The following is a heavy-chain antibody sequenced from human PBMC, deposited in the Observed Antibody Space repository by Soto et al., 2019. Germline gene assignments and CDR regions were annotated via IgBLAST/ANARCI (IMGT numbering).Heavy chain of an antibody. CDR1: GGSLSADTYY. V-gene: IGHV4-61*01. CDR2: VSSTGST. Sequence: ATLSLTCAVCGGSLSADTYYWGWLRQPPGMGLEWVGCVSSTGSTNYNPSHKSRVSLSVDTSTNEVSLSLTSVTAADAAVYFCARFSPPRKSYDSNPGWFDPWGQGIMVTVSS. CDR3: ARFSPPRKSYDSNPGWFDP. J-gene: IGHJ5*02. D-gene: IGHD3-22*01.